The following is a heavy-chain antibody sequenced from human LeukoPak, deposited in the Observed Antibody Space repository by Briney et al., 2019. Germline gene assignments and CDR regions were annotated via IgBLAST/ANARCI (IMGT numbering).Heavy chain of an antibody. V-gene: IGHV3-64*01. CDR3: ARARPSMWIDY. D-gene: IGHD5-12*01. Sequence: GGSLRLSCAASGFTFSSYAMRWVRQAPGKGLEYVSAISGNGVSTDYANSVKGRFTISRDNSKNTLYLQMGSLRAEDMAVYYCARARPSMWIDYWGQGTLVTVSS. CDR2: ISGNGVST. J-gene: IGHJ4*02. CDR1: GFTFSSYA.